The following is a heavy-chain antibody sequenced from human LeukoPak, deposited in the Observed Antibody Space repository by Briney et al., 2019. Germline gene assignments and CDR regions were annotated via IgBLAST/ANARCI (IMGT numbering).Heavy chain of an antibody. CDR3: AKGLGYCGRPACYEDY. V-gene: IGHV3-23*01. CDR2: VTDNGVTT. J-gene: IGHJ4*02. CDR1: GFTVSTYA. Sequence: TGGSLRLSCAASGFTVSTYAMNWVRQAPGKGLEWVSVVTDNGVTTYYADSVKGRFTISRDNSKNTLYLQMNSRRVEDTAVYYCAKGLGYCGRPACYEDYWGQGTLVTVSS. D-gene: IGHD2-15*01.